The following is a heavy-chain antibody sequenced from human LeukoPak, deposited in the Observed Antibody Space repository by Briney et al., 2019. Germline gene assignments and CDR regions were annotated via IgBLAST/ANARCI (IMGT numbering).Heavy chain of an antibody. CDR2: INPSGGST. CDR1: GYTFTSYY. CDR3: ARWRGNYDYVWGSYRNDAFDI. D-gene: IGHD3-16*02. J-gene: IGHJ3*02. Sequence: ASVKVSCKASGYTFTSYYMHWVRQAPGQGLEWMGIINPSGGSTSYAQKFQGRVTMTRDTSTSTVYMELSSLRSEDTAVYYRARWRGNYDYVWGSYRNDAFDIWGQGTMVTVSS. V-gene: IGHV1-46*01.